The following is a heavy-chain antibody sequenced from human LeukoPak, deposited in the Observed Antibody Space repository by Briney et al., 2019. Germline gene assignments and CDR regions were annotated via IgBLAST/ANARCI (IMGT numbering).Heavy chain of an antibody. J-gene: IGHJ4*02. CDR1: GGSFSGYY. Sequence: SETLSLTCAVYGGSFSGYYWSWIRQPPGKGLEWIGEVTHSGRTNYNPSLKSRLTMSVDMSKNLQFSLKLNSVTAADTAVYYCARHGSASGWYRSHFDYWGQGTLVTVSS. V-gene: IGHV4-34*01. CDR2: VTHSGRT. D-gene: IGHD6-19*01. CDR3: ARHGSASGWYRSHFDY.